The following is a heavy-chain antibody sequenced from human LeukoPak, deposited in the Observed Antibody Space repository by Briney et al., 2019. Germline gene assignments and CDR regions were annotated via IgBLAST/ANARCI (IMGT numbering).Heavy chain of an antibody. CDR1: GGSISSGGYY. D-gene: IGHD2-2*01. CDR2: IYYSGST. CDR3: ARAPVPAARIGGDYFDY. J-gene: IGHJ4*02. V-gene: IGHV4-31*11. Sequence: PSQTLSLTCAVSGGSISSGGYYWSWIRQHPGKGLEWIGYIYYSGSTYYNPSLKSRVTISVDTSKNQFSLKLSSVTAAGTAVYYCARAPVPAARIGGDYFDYWGQGTLVTVSS.